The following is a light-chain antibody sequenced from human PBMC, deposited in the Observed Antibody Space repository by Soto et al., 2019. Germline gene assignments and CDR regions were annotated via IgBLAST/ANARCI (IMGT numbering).Light chain of an antibody. CDR2: SNN. CDR3: QSYDSSLRAYV. Sequence: QSVLTQPPSASGTPGLRVTISCSGSNSNIGSGVVNWYQQLPGTAPKLLIYSNNQRPSGVPDRFSGSKSGTSASLAISGLQAEDEADYYCQSYDSSLRAYVFGTGTKV. V-gene: IGLV1-44*01. CDR1: NSNIGSGV. J-gene: IGLJ1*01.